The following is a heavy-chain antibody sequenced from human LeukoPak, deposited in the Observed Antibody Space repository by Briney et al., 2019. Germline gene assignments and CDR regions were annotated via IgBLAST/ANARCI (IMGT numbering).Heavy chain of an antibody. CDR3: SRENGAFSPFGY. CDR2: MSYSGSS. D-gene: IGHD2-8*01. CDR1: GASISSYY. J-gene: IGHJ4*02. Sequence: SSETLSLTCTVSGASISSYYWSWIRQPPGKGLEWIGYMSYSGSSKYDPSLKSRVTFSADTSKNQLSLNLTSVTAADTAVYYCSRENGAFSPFGYWGQGTLVTVLS. V-gene: IGHV4-59*12.